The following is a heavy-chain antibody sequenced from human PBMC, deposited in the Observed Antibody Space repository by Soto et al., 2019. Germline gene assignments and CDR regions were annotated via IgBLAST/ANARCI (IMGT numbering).Heavy chain of an antibody. Sequence: PGGSLRLSCAASGFTFSSYSMNWVRQAPGKGLEWVSSISSSSSYIYYADSVKGRFTISGDNAKNSLYLQMNSLRAEDTAVYYCARGQLYSSSSQWFDPWGQGTLVTVSS. CDR1: GFTFSSYS. D-gene: IGHD6-6*01. J-gene: IGHJ5*02. V-gene: IGHV3-21*01. CDR3: ARGQLYSSSSQWFDP. CDR2: ISSSSSYI.